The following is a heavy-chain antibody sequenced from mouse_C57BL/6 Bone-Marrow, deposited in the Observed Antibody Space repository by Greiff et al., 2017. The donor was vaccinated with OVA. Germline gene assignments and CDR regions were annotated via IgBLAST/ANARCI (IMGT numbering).Heavy chain of an antibody. CDR3: AGSGSVTTGVATNGYYLDY. D-gene: IGHD1-1*01. V-gene: IGHV1-81*01. J-gene: IGHJ2*01. Sequence: VQLQQSGAELARPGASVKLSCKASGYTFTSYGISWVQQRTGQGLEWIGEIYPRSGNTYYNEKFKGKATLTADKSSSTAYMELRSLTSEDPAVYFCAGSGSVTTGVATNGYYLDYRGQGTTLTVSA. CDR1: GYTFTSYG. CDR2: IYPRSGNT.